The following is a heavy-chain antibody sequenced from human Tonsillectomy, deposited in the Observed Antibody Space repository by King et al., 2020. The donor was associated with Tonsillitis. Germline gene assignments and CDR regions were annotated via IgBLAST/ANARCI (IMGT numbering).Heavy chain of an antibody. CDR1: GFIFSDFT. CDR3: AKSSATNYFDH. CDR2: ISGSGRTT. J-gene: IGHJ4*02. D-gene: IGHD3-22*01. V-gene: IGHV3-23*04. Sequence: VQLVESGGGLVQPGKSLRLSCVVSGFIFSDFTVSWVRQAPGKGLEWVSSISGSGRTTYYGESVKGRFTISKDNSKNALFLQMNTLRGEDTAIYYCAKSSATNYFDHWGLATPVTVSS.